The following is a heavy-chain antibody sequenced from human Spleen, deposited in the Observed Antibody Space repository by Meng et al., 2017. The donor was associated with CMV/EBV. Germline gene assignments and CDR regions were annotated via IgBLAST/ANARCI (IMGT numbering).Heavy chain of an antibody. CDR2: IKSKTDDGTI. D-gene: IGHD1-26*01. CDR1: GFTFSHAW. Sequence: RLSCAASGFTFSHAWRSWVRQAPGKGLEWVGRIKSKTDDGTIDYAAPVKGRFTISRDDSKNTLFLQMNSLKTEDTAVYYCTSYSGTYWGPGTLVTVSS. J-gene: IGHJ4*02. CDR3: TSYSGTY. V-gene: IGHV3-15*01.